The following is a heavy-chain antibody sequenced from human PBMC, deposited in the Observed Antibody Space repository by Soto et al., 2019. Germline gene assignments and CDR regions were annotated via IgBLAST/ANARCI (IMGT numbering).Heavy chain of an antibody. D-gene: IGHD3-9*01. V-gene: IGHV3-7*02. Sequence: EMPLVESGGDLVQPGGSLRLSCVASGFTFGSYWMTWVRQAPGKGLEWLANITPDGSAIYYVDSVKGRFTVSRDNAKNSLYLQMNSLRPEDTAVYYCAKHGIYCFDFWAQGTLVTVSS. CDR3: AKHGIYCFDF. CDR2: ITPDGSAI. J-gene: IGHJ4*02. CDR1: GFTFGSYW.